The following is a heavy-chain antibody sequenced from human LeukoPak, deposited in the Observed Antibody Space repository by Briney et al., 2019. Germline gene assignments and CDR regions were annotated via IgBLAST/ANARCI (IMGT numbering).Heavy chain of an antibody. J-gene: IGHJ4*02. D-gene: IGHD3-10*01. CDR2: INHSGST. Sequence: SETLSLTCTVSGGSISSYYWSWIRQPPGKGLEWIGEINHSGSTNYNPSLKSRVTISVDTSKNQFSLKLSSVTAADTAVYYCARGRAVFALITMVRGRTASIDYWGQGTLVTVSS. V-gene: IGHV4-34*01. CDR3: ARGRAVFALITMVRGRTASIDY. CDR1: GGSISSYY.